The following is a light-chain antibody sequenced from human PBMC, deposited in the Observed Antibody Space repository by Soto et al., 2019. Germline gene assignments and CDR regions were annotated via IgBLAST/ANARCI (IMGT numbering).Light chain of an antibody. CDR1: SSDVGGHNY. V-gene: IGLV2-8*01. CDR3: SSYAGSNNFGDL. Sequence: QSALTQPPSASGSPGQSVAISCTGTSSDVGGHNYVSWYQQHPGKAPKLMIYEVTKRPSGVPDRFSGSKSDNTASLTVSGLQAEDEADYYCSSYAGSNNFGDLFGGGTKLTVL. CDR2: EVT. J-gene: IGLJ3*02.